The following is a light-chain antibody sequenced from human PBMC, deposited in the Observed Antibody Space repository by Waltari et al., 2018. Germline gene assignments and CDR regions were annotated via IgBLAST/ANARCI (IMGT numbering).Light chain of an antibody. V-gene: IGLV2-23*01. J-gene: IGLJ2*01. CDR2: EDN. Sequence: QAALTQPASVSGSAGQSVTISCTGTRGDIGTYNLVSWYQQHPGKAPKLRIYEDNKRPAGVSPRFSASKSGNTASLTISGLQAEDEADYHCCSYAGSFTLVFGGGTKVTIL. CDR1: RGDIGTYNL. CDR3: CSYAGSFTLV.